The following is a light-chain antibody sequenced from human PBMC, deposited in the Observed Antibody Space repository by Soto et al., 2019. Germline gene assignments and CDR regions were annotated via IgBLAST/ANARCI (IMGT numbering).Light chain of an antibody. CDR2: GAS. CDR3: QQSYRSPYT. V-gene: IGKV1-39*01. J-gene: IGKJ2*01. Sequence: IPMTQSPSSLSASVGDRVTVTCRASQSINIYLNWYQQKPGKAPTLLIYGASNLQSGVPSRFSGGGSRTDFTFIISSLQAEDFATYYCQQSYRSPYTFGQGTRLEIK. CDR1: QSINIY.